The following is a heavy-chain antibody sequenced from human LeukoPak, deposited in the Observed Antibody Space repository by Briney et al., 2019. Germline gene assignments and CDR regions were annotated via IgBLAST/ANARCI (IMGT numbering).Heavy chain of an antibody. CDR2: IYYSGST. D-gene: IGHD6-13*01. CDR3: AVSSSWYLYYFDY. J-gene: IGHJ4*02. V-gene: IGHV4-39*07. Sequence: ASETLSLTCTVSGGSISSSSYYWGWIRQPPGKGLEWIGSIYYSGSTYYNPSLKSRVTISVDTSKNQFSLKLSSVTAADTAVYYCAVSSSWYLYYFDYWGQGTLVTVSS. CDR1: GGSISSSSYY.